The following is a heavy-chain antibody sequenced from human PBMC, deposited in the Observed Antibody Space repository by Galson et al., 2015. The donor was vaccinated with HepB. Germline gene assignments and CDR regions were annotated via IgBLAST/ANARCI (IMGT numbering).Heavy chain of an antibody. D-gene: IGHD1-26*01. CDR3: AKGLQSEKVGATAYGN. CDR2: ISGSGGST. J-gene: IGHJ4*02. Sequence: SLRLSCAASGFTFSNFAMTWVRQAPGKGLEWVSTISGSGGSTYYADSVRGRFTVSRDNSKDKVYLQLNSLRAEDTAVFYCAKGLQSEKVGATAYGNWGQGTLSPSPQ. V-gene: IGHV3-23*01. CDR1: GFTFSNFA.